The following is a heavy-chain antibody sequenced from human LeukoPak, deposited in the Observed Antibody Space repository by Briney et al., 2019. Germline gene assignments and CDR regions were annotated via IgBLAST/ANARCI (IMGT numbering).Heavy chain of an antibody. CDR3: AKEDPWFGDAFDL. V-gene: IGHV3-23*01. CDR1: GFTFNSYA. J-gene: IGHJ3*01. Sequence: GGSLRLSCEASGFTFNSYAMSWVRQAPGEGLDWVSVFSGGGVGRTDYADSVRGRFTLSRDDSKNTMYLEMNSLTVEDTAVYFCAKEDPWFGDAFDLWGQGTLVTVSS. CDR2: FSGGGVGRT. D-gene: IGHD3-10*01.